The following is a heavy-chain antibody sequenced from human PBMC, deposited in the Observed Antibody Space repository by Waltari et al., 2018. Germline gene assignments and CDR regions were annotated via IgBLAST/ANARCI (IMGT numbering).Heavy chain of an antibody. Sequence: EVQLEEAGGGLVKPGGSLGPSSAAAGITFGSSDMNWVRQAPGKGLEWVSSISTSGHYIYYADSVKGRFTISRDNAKNSLYLQMDSLEAEDTAVYYCAKWDVWGYFFDYWGPGTLVTVSS. CDR1: GITFGSSD. CDR2: ISTSGHYI. J-gene: IGHJ4*02. V-gene: IGHV3-21*01. CDR3: AKWDVWGYFFDY. D-gene: IGHD7-27*01.